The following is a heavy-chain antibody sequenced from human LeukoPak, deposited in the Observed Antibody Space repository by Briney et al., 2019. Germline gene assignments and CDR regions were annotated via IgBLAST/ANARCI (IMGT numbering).Heavy chain of an antibody. D-gene: IGHD3-10*01. J-gene: IGHJ6*03. CDR1: GFTFSDYY. Sequence: GGSLRLSCAASGFTFSDYYMSWIRQAPGKGLEWVSVIYIDGSTYYVDSVKGRFTVSRDTSKNTLYLEMNSLRAEDTAVYFCARDTYYSDSGIYYSDVWGKGTTVTISS. CDR2: IYIDGST. V-gene: IGHV3-66*01. CDR3: ARDTYYSDSGIYYSDV.